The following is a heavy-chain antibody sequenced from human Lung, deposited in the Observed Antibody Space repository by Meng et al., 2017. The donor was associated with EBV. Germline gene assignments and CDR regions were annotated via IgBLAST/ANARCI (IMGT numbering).Heavy chain of an antibody. Sequence: QGPLEVSGPPPGEPLPTPSPICTSSGASNSSSYNYWTWIRRRPCRGLGWIGDILYSGITHHHPALQSRLTISAGTSRNQFSLMLTSLTAADTAVYYCARGADEYGGNAFDFWGQGALVTVSS. D-gene: IGHD4-23*01. J-gene: IGHJ4*02. CDR3: ARGADEYGGNAFDF. CDR1: GASNSSSYNY. CDR2: ILYSGIT. V-gene: IGHV4-31*03.